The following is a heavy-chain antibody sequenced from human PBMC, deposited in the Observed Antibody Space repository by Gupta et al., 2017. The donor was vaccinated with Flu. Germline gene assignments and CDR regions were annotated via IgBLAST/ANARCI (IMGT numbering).Heavy chain of an antibody. V-gene: IGHV1-2*02. CDR2: INPNSGGT. J-gene: IGHJ6*02. Sequence: QVQLVQSGAEAKKPGASVKVSCQASGYTFTGYYMPWVRQAPGQGLEWMGWINPNSGGTNYAQKFQGRVTMTRDTSISTAYMELSRLRSDDTAVYYCARYRTIWFGEPSGYYYYYGMDVWGQGTTVTVSS. D-gene: IGHD3-10*01. CDR1: GYTFTGYY. CDR3: ARYRTIWFGEPSGYYYYYGMDV.